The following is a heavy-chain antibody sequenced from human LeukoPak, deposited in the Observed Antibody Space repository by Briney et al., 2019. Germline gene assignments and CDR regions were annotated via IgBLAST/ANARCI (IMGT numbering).Heavy chain of an antibody. CDR2: INHSGST. J-gene: IGHJ4*02. V-gene: IGHV4-30-2*01. D-gene: IGHD1-26*01. CDR1: GGSISSGGYY. CDR3: ARGRIVGATSSGQPLNH. Sequence: SQTLSLTCTVSGGSISSGGYYWSWIRQPPGKGLEWIGEINHSGSTNYNPSLKSRVTISVDTSKNQFSLKLSSVTAADTAVYYCARGRIVGATSSGQPLNHWGQGTLVTVSS.